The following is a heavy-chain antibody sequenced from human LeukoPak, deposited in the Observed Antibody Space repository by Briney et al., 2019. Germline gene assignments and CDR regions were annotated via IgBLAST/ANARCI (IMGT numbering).Heavy chain of an antibody. J-gene: IGHJ4*02. Sequence: SETLSLTCTVSGGSISSSSYYWGWIRQPPGKGLEWIGSIYYSGSTYYNPSLKSRVTISVDTSKNQFSLKLSSVTAADTAVYYCARVGWELEAYWGQGTLVTVSS. CDR3: ARVGWELEAY. CDR2: IYYSGST. CDR1: GGSISSSSYY. D-gene: IGHD1-26*01. V-gene: IGHV4-39*07.